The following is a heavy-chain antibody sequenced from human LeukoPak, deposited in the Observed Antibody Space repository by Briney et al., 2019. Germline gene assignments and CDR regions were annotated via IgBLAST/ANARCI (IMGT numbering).Heavy chain of an antibody. V-gene: IGHV3-21*01. CDR3: SRTGYFDI. D-gene: IGHD2-15*01. CDR2: ISSSGNYI. Sequence: PSETLSLTCTVSGGSISSNNYYWGWVRQPPGKGLEWVSSISSSGNYISYADSVKGRFTISRDNAKNSLSLQMNSLRAEDTAVFYCSRTGYFDIWGQGTMVTVSS. J-gene: IGHJ3*02. CDR1: GGSISSNNYY.